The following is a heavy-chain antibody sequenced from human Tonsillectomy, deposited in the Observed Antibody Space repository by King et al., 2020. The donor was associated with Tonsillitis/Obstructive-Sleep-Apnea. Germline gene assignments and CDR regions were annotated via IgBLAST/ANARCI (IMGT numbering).Heavy chain of an antibody. CDR2: ISTDGSST. CDR1: GFTFSSYW. D-gene: IGHD2-2*01. Sequence: VQLVEFGGGLIQPGGSLRLSCTASGFTFSSYWMHWVRQAPGKGLEWVSRISTDGSSTSYTDSVKGRFTNSRDNAKKTLDLQVSSLRAEDTAVYYCARDCGSTSCFRFDPRGQGTLVTVSS. J-gene: IGHJ5*02. V-gene: IGHV3-74*01. CDR3: ARDCGSTSCFRFDP.